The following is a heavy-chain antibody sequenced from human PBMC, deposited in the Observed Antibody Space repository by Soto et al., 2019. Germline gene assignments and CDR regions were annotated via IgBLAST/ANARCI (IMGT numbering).Heavy chain of an antibody. Sequence: QVQLVESGGGLVKPGGSLRLSCAVFGFTFSDHYMSWIRQAPGKGLEWVSYISSRSTTIYYADSVKGRFTISRDNAKNSLYLQMNSLGGGGAAVYYCAGGGTPEQFDYWGQGTLFTVSS. J-gene: IGHJ4*02. V-gene: IGHV3-11*01. CDR1: GFTFSDHY. D-gene: IGHD3-16*01. CDR2: ISSRSTTI. CDR3: AGGGTPEQFDY.